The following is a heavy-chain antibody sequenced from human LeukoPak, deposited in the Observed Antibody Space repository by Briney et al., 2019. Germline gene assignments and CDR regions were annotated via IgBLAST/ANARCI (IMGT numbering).Heavy chain of an antibody. V-gene: IGHV3-23*01. J-gene: IGHJ4*02. CDR1: GFTFSSYW. CDR2: ISGSGGST. CDR3: AKDRNVWGSYRIYYFDY. D-gene: IGHD3-16*02. Sequence: GGSLRLSCAASGFTFSSYWMSWVRQAPGKGLEWVSAISGSGGSTYYADSVKGRFTISRDNSKNTLYLQMNSLRAEDTAVYYCAKDRNVWGSYRIYYFDYWGQGTLVTVSS.